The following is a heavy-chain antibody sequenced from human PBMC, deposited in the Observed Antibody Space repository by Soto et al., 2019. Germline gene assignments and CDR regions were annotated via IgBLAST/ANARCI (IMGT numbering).Heavy chain of an antibody. D-gene: IGHD1-26*01. J-gene: IGHJ4*02. CDR3: ARGVGSSPPQY. V-gene: IGHV4-59*02. Sequence: PSETLSLTCTISGGSVSVYYWSWIRQSTGQGLEWIGYIYASGSPYYNPSRRSRVTISADTSKNQISLKLTSPTAADTAVYYCARGVGSSPPQYWGRGTLVTVSS. CDR2: IYASGSP. CDR1: GGSVSVYY.